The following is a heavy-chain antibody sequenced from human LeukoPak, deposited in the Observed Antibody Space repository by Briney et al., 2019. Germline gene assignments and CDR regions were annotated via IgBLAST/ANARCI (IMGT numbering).Heavy chain of an antibody. J-gene: IGHJ3*02. CDR3: ARDGSTRDDYVWGSYRLGPAFDI. V-gene: IGHV3-23*01. Sequence: GGSLRLSCAASGFTFSSSAMNWVRQAPGKGLEWVTAISGSGGSTYYADSVKGRFTISRDNSKNTLYLQMNSLRAEDTAVYYCARDGSTRDDYVWGSYRLGPAFDIWGQGTMVTVSS. CDR1: GFTFSSSA. D-gene: IGHD3-16*02. CDR2: ISGSGGST.